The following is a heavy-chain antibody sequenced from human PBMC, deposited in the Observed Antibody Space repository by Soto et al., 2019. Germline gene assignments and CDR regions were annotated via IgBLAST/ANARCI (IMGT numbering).Heavy chain of an antibody. V-gene: IGHV3-13*01. CDR2: IGTAGDT. CDR1: GFTFSSYD. CDR3: ARGVTGTTHPLDY. D-gene: IGHD1-7*01. J-gene: IGHJ4*02. Sequence: EVQLVESGGGLVQPGGSLRLSCAASGFTFSSYDMHWVRQATGKGLELVSAIGTAGDTYYQGSVKGRFTISRENAKNSLYLQMNSLRAGDTAVYYCARGVTGTTHPLDYWGQGTLVTVSS.